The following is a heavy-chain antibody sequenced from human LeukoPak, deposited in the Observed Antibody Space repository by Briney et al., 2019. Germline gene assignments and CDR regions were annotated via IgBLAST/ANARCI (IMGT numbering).Heavy chain of an antibody. J-gene: IGHJ4*02. CDR2: ISWNSGSI. Sequence: KPGRSLRLSCAASGFTFDDYAMHWVRQAPGKGLEWVSGISWNSGSIGYADSVKGRFTISRDNAKNSLYLQMNSLRAEDTALYYCAKDAHHFDSSGYYYSWGQGTLVTVSS. D-gene: IGHD3-22*01. CDR3: AKDAHHFDSSGYYYS. CDR1: GFTFDDYA. V-gene: IGHV3-9*01.